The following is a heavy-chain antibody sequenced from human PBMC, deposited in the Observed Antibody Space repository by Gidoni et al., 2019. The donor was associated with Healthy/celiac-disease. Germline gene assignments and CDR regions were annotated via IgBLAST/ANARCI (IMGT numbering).Heavy chain of an antibody. CDR2: ISSNGGST. V-gene: IGHV3-64*01. CDR1: GFTFSSYA. J-gene: IGHJ4*02. CDR3: ARDTVVKAYDY. D-gene: IGHD2-15*01. Sequence: EVQLVESGGGLVQPGGSLRLSCAAHGFTFSSYAMHWVRQAPGKGLEYVSSISSNGGSTYYANSVKGRFTISRDNSKNTLYLQMGSLRAEDMAVYYCARDTVVKAYDYWGQGTLVTVSS.